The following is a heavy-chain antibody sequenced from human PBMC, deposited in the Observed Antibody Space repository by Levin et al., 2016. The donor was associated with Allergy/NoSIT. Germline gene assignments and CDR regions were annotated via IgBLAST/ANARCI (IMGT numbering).Heavy chain of an antibody. D-gene: IGHD5-24*01. J-gene: IGHJ4*02. CDR2: INVYSGHT. V-gene: IGHV1-18*01. Sequence: ASVKVSCKYSGYTFSDYGISWVRQAPGQGLEWMGWINVYSGHTDCVQNLQDRVTMTTDTSTTTAYMELRSLTSDDTAVYYCATTSAQYGYNHDYWGQGTLVTVS. CDR3: ATTSAQYGYNHDY. CDR1: GYTFSDYG.